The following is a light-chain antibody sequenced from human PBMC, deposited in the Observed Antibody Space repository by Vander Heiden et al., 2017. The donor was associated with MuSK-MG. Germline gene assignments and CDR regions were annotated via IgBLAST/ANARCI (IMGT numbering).Light chain of an antibody. CDR3: QRSDSTARA. V-gene: IGKV1-39*01. CDR1: QSISSY. CDR2: AAS. J-gene: IGKJ3*01. Sequence: DIQMTQSPSSLSASVGDRVTITCRASQSISSYLNWYQQKPGKAPKLLIYAASSLQSGVPSRFSGSGSGTDFTLTISSLQPEDFATYYCQRSDSTARAFGPGTKVDIK.